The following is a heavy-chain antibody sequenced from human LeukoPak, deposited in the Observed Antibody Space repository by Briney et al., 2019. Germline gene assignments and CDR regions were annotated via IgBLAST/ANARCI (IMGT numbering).Heavy chain of an antibody. D-gene: IGHD6-13*01. CDR1: GYPISSGYY. CDR2: IDHSGST. CDR3: ARVASSSYYYYYMDV. J-gene: IGHJ6*03. Sequence: SETLSLTCTVSGYPISSGYYWGWIRQSPGKGLEWIGTIDHSGSTDYNPSLKGRVTISVDTSKNQFSLKLSSVTAADTTVYYCARVASSSYYYYYMDVWGKGTTVTVSS. V-gene: IGHV4-38-2*02.